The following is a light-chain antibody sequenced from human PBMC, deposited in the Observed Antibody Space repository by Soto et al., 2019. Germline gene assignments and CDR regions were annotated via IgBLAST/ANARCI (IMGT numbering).Light chain of an antibody. V-gene: IGKV1-5*03. J-gene: IGKJ4*01. Sequence: DIQMTQSPSILSASVGDRVTITCRASQSISDWLAWYQQKPGKAPKLLIYKASSLESGVPSRFSGSGSGTEFTLTISSLQPDDFATYYCQQYNSYPLTFGGGTKVDIK. CDR2: KAS. CDR1: QSISDW. CDR3: QQYNSYPLT.